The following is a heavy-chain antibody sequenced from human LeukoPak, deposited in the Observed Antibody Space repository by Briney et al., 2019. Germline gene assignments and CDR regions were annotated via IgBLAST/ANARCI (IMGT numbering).Heavy chain of an antibody. CDR2: IYYSGST. J-gene: IGHJ4*02. CDR3: ARVVGGSYYGWGYYFDY. Sequence: SETLSLTCTVSGGSISSYYWSWIRQPPGKGLEWIGYIYYSGSTNYNPSLKSRVTISVDTSKNQFSLKLSSVTAADTAVYYCARVVGGSYYGWGYYFDYWGQGTLATVSS. D-gene: IGHD1-26*01. CDR1: GGSISSYY. V-gene: IGHV4-59*01.